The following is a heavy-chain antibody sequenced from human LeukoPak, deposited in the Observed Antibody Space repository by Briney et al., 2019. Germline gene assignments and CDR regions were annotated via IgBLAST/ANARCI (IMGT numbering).Heavy chain of an antibody. D-gene: IGHD5-18*01. Sequence: SVKVSCKASGGTFSSYAISWVRQAPGQGLEWMGGIIPIFGTANYAQKFQGRVTITTDESTSTAYMELSSLRSDDTAFYYCAAGRPYSLLDYWGQGTLLTVSS. CDR3: AAGRPYSLLDY. V-gene: IGHV1-69*05. CDR2: IIPIFGTA. J-gene: IGHJ4*02. CDR1: GGTFSSYA.